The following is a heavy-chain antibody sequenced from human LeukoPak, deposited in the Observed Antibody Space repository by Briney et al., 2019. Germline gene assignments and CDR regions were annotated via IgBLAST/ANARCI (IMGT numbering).Heavy chain of an antibody. CDR3: ALIVVVPAAPTRGEFVDY. CDR1: GYTFTSYY. D-gene: IGHD2-2*01. Sequence: DSVKVSCKASGYTFTSYYMHWVRQAPGQGLEWMGIINPSGGSTSYAQKFQGRVTMTRDTSTSTVYMELSSLRSEDTAVYYCALIVVVPAAPTRGEFVDYWGQGTLVTVSS. CDR2: INPSGGST. V-gene: IGHV1-46*03. J-gene: IGHJ4*02.